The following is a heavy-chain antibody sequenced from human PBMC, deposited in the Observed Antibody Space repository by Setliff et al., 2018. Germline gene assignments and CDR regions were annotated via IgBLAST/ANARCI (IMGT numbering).Heavy chain of an antibody. Sequence: PSETLSLTCSVSGASISGYYWGWIRQSPGTGLGWIGSVYYGGSASYNPSLKGRVAISVDTSRSQFSLELTSVTAADTALYYCAREGDTSGYYYGGGFDYWGQGTLVTVSS. V-gene: IGHV4-59*01. D-gene: IGHD3-22*01. CDR2: VYYGGSA. CDR3: AREGDTSGYYYGGGFDY. CDR1: GASISGYY. J-gene: IGHJ4*02.